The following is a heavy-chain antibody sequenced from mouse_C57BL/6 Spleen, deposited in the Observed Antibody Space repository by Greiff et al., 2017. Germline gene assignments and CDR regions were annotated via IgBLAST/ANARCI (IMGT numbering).Heavy chain of an antibody. V-gene: IGHV1-81*01. J-gene: IGHJ2*01. Sequence: QVQLQQSGAELARPGASVKLSCKASGYTFTSYGISWVKQRTGQGLEWIGEIYPRSGNTYYNEKFKGKATLTADKSSSTAYMELRSLTSEDSAGYFCARWGDLSYGNYFDYWGQGTTLTVSS. CDR3: ARWGDLSYGNYFDY. CDR1: GYTFTSYG. D-gene: IGHD2-1*01. CDR2: IYPRSGNT.